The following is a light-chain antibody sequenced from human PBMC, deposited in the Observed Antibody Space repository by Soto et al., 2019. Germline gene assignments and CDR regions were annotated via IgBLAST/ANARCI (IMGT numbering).Light chain of an antibody. J-gene: IGKJ4*01. Sequence: EIVLTQSPATLSLSPGERATLSCRASQSVSSYLAWYQQKPGQAPRLLIYDASNRATGIPARFSGSGSGTDFTLTNNCLEPEDVAVYYCQQRSNWPLLTFGGGTKVEIK. V-gene: IGKV3-11*01. CDR1: QSVSSY. CDR2: DAS. CDR3: QQRSNWPLLT.